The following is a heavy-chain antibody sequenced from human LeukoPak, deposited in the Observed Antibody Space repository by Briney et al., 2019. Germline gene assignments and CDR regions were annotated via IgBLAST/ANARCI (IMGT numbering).Heavy chain of an antibody. CDR3: AREAVRVSLVPGWFDP. CDR1: GFTFSSYA. D-gene: IGHD3-10*01. Sequence: GGSLRLSCAASGFTFSSYAMHWVRQAPGKGLEWVAVISYDGSNKYYADSVKGRFTISRDNSKNTLYLQMNSLRAEDTAVYYCAREAVRVSLVPGWFDPWGQGTLVTVSS. CDR2: ISYDGSNK. J-gene: IGHJ5*02. V-gene: IGHV3-30*04.